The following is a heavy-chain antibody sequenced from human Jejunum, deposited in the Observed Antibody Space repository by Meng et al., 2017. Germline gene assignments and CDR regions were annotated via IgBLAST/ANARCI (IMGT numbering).Heavy chain of an antibody. V-gene: IGHV3-9*01. J-gene: IGHJ4*02. D-gene: IGHD3-22*01. CDR1: GFKFDEYG. CDR3: VRGFGSRHHDSSGWGFPYFDN. CDR2: ISWNGNSA. Sequence: SCAASGFKFDEYGMHWVRQVPGKGLAWVAGISWNGNSADYADPLEGRFTISRDNTNKSVYLQMNSLRVEDTALYYCVRGFGSRHHDSSGWGFPYFDNWGQGTRVTVSS.